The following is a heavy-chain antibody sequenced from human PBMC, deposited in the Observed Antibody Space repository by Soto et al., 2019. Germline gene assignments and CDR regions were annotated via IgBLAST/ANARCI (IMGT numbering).Heavy chain of an antibody. D-gene: IGHD3-9*01. CDR2: TYYRSKWYN. V-gene: IGHV6-1*01. CDR1: GDSVSSNDAA. CDR3: TREPEILNP. J-gene: IGHJ5*02. Sequence: PSQTLSLTCAISGDSVSSNDAAWNWIRQSPLRGLEWLGRTYYRSKWYNVTAVSVKGRATIKPDTSKNQFSLQLNSVTPEDTAVYYCTREPEILNPWGQGILVTVSS.